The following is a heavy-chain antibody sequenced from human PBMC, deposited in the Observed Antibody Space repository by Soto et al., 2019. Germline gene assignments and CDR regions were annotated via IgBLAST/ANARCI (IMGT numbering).Heavy chain of an antibody. CDR2: MNPNSGNT. V-gene: IGHV1-8*01. CDR3: ASDSGSGGDYYYYYMDV. D-gene: IGHD3-10*01. Sequence: QVQLVQSGAEVKKPGASVKVSCKASGYTFTSYDINWVRQATGQGLEWMGWMNPNSGNTGYAQKFQGRVTMTRNTSISTAYMELSSLRSEDTAVYYWASDSGSGGDYYYYYMDVWGKGTTVTVSS. CDR1: GYTFTSYD. J-gene: IGHJ6*03.